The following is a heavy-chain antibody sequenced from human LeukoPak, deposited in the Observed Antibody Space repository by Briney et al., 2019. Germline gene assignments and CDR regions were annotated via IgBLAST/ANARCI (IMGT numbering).Heavy chain of an antibody. CDR2: IFHSGST. D-gene: IGHD2-21*02. CDR3: ARGRMWWRRPADAFDI. J-gene: IGHJ3*02. Sequence: PSATPSLTCAVSGDSISSSKCWSSVRQPPGKGREWIGEIFHSGSTNYNPSLKSRVTITVDKTKNQFSLKLSSVTAADTAVYYCARGRMWWRRPADAFDIWGQGTMVTVSS. V-gene: IGHV4-4*02. CDR1: GDSISSSKC.